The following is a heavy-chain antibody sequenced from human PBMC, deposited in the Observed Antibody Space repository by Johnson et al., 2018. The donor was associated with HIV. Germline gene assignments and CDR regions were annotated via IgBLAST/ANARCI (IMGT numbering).Heavy chain of an antibody. J-gene: IGHJ3*02. CDR2: IYSGGSAI. Sequence: QVQLVESGGGVVQPGRSLRLSCAASGFTFSSYAMHWVRQAPGKGLEWVAVIYSGGSAIWYADSVKGRFTISRDNAKNSLYLQMNSLRAEDTAVYYCARDTYYYDSSGYLDAFDIWGQGTMVTVSS. D-gene: IGHD3-22*01. CDR3: ARDTYYYDSSGYLDAFDI. V-gene: IGHV3-NL1*01. CDR1: GFTFSSYA.